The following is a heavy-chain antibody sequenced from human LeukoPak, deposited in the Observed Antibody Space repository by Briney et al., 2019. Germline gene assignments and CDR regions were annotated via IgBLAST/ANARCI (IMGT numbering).Heavy chain of an antibody. V-gene: IGHV1-8*01. CDR1: GYTFTSYD. D-gene: IGHD3-22*01. Sequence: ASVKVSCKASGYTFTSYDINWVRQATGQGLEWMGWMNPNSGNTGYAQKFQGRVTMTRNTSISTAYMELSSLRSEDTAVYYCARGVSSGWLATRWFDPWGQGTLVTVSS. CDR3: ARGVSSGWLATRWFDP. CDR2: MNPNSGNT. J-gene: IGHJ5*02.